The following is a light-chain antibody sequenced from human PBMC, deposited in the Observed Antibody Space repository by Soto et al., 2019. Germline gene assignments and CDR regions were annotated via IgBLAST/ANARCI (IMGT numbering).Light chain of an antibody. V-gene: IGKV3-15*01. CDR2: GAS. CDR1: QSVSSS. Sequence: EIVLTQSPGTLSLSPGEIATLSFSASQSVSSSLAWYQQKPGQAPRLLIYGASTRATGVPARFSGGGSGTEFTLTISSLQSEDFAVYYCQQYNDWPRTFGQGTKVDIK. CDR3: QQYNDWPRT. J-gene: IGKJ1*01.